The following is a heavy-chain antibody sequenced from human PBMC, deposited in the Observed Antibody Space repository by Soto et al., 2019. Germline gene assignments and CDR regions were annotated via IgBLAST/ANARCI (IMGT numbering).Heavy chain of an antibody. CDR3: ARDYGDYYYYYYGMDV. D-gene: IGHD4-17*01. J-gene: IGHJ6*02. CDR2: INHSGST. V-gene: IGHV4-34*01. CDR1: GGSFSGYY. Sequence: SETLSLTCAVYGGSFSGYYWSWIRQPTGKGLEWIGEINHSGSTNYNPSLKSRVTISVDTSKNQFSLKLSSVTAADTAVYYCARDYGDYYYYYYGMDVWGQGTTVTVSS.